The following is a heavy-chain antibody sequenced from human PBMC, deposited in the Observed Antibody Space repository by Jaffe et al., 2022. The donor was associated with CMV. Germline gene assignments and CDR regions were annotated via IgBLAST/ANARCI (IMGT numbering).Heavy chain of an antibody. D-gene: IGHD3-22*01. CDR1: GFTFGDYA. CDR3: TRDSGSPRYDSSGYYPPNFDYYYYYMDV. CDR2: IRSKAYGGTT. Sequence: EVQLVESGGGLVQPGRSLRLSCTASGFTFGDYAMSWVRQAPGKGLEWVGFIRSKAYGGTTEYAASVKGRFTISRDDSKSIAYLQMNSLKTEDTAVYYCTRDSGSPRYDSSGYYPPNFDYYYYYMDVWGKGTTVTVSS. J-gene: IGHJ6*03. V-gene: IGHV3-49*04.